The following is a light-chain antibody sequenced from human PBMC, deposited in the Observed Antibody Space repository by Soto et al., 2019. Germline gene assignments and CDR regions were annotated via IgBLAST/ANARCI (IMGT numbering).Light chain of an antibody. V-gene: IGKV3-20*01. J-gene: IGKJ1*01. CDR2: GIS. CDR1: HTISSSY. Sequence: IVLTQSPGTLSLSPGERATLSCRASHTISSSYLAWYQQKPGQAPRLLMYGISRRATGIPGRFSGSGSGTDFPLTLSRLEPEDFAVYYCQQYVTSSTRPFGQGTKVEIK. CDR3: QQYVTSSTRP.